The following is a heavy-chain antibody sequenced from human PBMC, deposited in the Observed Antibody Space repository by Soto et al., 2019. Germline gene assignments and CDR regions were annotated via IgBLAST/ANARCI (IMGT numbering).Heavy chain of an antibody. CDR3: AREYCSGGSCLDAFDI. V-gene: IGHV3-30-3*01. CDR2: ISYDGSNK. Sequence: GGSLRLSCAASGFTFSSYAMHWVRQAPGKGLEWVAVISYDGSNKYYADSVKGRFTISRDNSKNTLYLQMNSLRAEDTAVYYCAREYCSGGSCLDAFDIWGQGTMVTVSS. D-gene: IGHD2-15*01. J-gene: IGHJ3*02. CDR1: GFTFSSYA.